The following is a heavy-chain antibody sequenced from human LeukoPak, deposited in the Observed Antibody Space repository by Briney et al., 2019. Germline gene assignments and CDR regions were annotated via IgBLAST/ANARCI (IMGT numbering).Heavy chain of an antibody. D-gene: IGHD5-12*01. CDR3: ARVKEASALDI. Sequence: GGSLRLSCAASGFTFSSYSMSWVRQAPGKGLEWVSSISSSSSYIYQADSVKGRFTISRDNAKNSLYLQMNSLRAEDTAVYYCARVKEASALDIWGQGTMVTASS. V-gene: IGHV3-21*01. CDR1: GFTFSSYS. J-gene: IGHJ3*02. CDR2: ISSSSSYI.